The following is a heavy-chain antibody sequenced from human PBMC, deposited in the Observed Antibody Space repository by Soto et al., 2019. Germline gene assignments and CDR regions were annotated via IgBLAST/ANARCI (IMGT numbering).Heavy chain of an antibody. CDR1: GYNFANYW. Sequence: GESLKISCKGSGYNFANYWIAWVRQMPGEGLEWMGIIYPGDSDTRYSPSFQGQVTISADKSISTAYLQWSSLKASDTAMYYCARSIAAAGHYYYYGMDVWGQGTTVTVSS. V-gene: IGHV5-51*01. CDR3: ARSIAAAGHYYYYGMDV. D-gene: IGHD6-13*01. CDR2: IYPGDSDT. J-gene: IGHJ6*02.